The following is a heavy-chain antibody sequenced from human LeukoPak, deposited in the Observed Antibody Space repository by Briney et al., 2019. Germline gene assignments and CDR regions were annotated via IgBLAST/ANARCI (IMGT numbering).Heavy chain of an antibody. Sequence: ASVKVSCKASGYTFTNYDINWVRPASGQGLEWMGWMNPNSGNTGSAQKFQGRVTMTSNTSISTAYMELSSLRSEDTAVYYCARGLRREQQLLRAFDYWGQGTPVTVSS. CDR1: GYTFTNYD. CDR2: MNPNSGNT. J-gene: IGHJ4*02. CDR3: ARGLRREQQLLRAFDY. V-gene: IGHV1-8*01. D-gene: IGHD6-13*01.